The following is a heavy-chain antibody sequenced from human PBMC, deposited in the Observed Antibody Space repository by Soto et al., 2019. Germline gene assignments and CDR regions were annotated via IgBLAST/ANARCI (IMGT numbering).Heavy chain of an antibody. CDR2: ISQSGST. CDR3: ARGSGIAVIPGELEDVHYDY. Sequence: QVQLQQWGAGLLKPSETLSLTCAVYGQSFSCHTWSWIRQSPGKGLEWIGEISQSGSTYYNPSLKTRVTISADTSKNQFSLTLNSVTAADTGVFYCARGSGIAVIPGELEDVHYDYWGQGTLVSVSS. CDR1: GQSFSCHT. D-gene: IGHD1-1*01. J-gene: IGHJ4*02. V-gene: IGHV4-34*01.